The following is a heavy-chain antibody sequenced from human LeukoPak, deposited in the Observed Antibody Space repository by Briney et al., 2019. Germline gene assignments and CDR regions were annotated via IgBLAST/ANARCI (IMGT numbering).Heavy chain of an antibody. CDR2: ISGSGGST. CDR3: AKVVAAAGPVDY. CDR1: GFTFSSYA. V-gene: IGHV3-23*01. D-gene: IGHD6-13*01. J-gene: IGHJ4*02. Sequence: GGSLRLSCAASGFTFSSYAMSWVRQAPGKGLEWVSVISGSGGSTYYADSVQGRFTISRDNSKNTLYRQMNSLRAEDTAVYYCAKVVAAAGPVDYWGQGTLVTVSS.